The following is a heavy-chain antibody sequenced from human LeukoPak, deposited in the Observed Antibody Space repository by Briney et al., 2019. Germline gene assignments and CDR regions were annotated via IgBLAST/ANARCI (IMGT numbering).Heavy chain of an antibody. CDR3: ARDRGFLDFDY. D-gene: IGHD3-10*01. J-gene: IGHJ4*02. V-gene: IGHV3-20*04. Sequence: GGSLRLSCAASGFTFDDYGMSWVRQAPGKGLEWVSGINWNGGSTGYADSVKGRFTISRDNSKNSLYLQMNGLRAEDAALYYCARDRGFLDFDYWGQGTLATVSS. CDR2: INWNGGST. CDR1: GFTFDDYG.